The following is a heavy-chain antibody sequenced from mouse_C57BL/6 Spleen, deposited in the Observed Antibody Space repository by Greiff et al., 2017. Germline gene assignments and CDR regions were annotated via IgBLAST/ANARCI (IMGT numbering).Heavy chain of an antibody. V-gene: IGHV1-80*01. CDR2: IYPGDGDT. D-gene: IGHD1-1*01. CDR1: GYAFSSYW. J-gene: IGHJ3*01. CDR3: ARRDYGVAIGAY. Sequence: QVQLQQSGAELVKPGASVKISCKASGYAFSSYWMNWVKQRPGKGLEWIGQIYPGDGDTNYNGKFKGKATLTADKSSSTAYMQLSSLTSEDSAVYFCARRDYGVAIGAYWGQGTLVTVSA.